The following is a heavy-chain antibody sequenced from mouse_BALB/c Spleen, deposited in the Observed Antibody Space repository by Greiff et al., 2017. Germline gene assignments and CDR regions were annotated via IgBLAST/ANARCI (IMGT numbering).Heavy chain of an antibody. J-gene: IGHJ4*01. V-gene: IGHV1S81*02. D-gene: IGHD2-4*01. CDR2: INPSNGGT. Sequence: QVQLQQPGAELVKPGASVKLSCKASGYTFTSYYMYWVKQRPGQGLEWIGGINPSNGGTNFNEKFKSKATLTVDKSSSTAYMQLSSLTSEDSAVYYCTREAITTGYYAMDYWGQGTSVTVSS. CDR1: GYTFTSYY. CDR3: TREAITTGYYAMDY.